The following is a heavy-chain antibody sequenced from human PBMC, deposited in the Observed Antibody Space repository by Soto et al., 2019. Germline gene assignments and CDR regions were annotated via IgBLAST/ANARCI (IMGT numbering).Heavy chain of an antibody. J-gene: IGHJ4*02. Sequence: QVQLVDSGGGVVQPGRSLRLSCTGSGFTFSNYAMHWVRQAPGKGLEWVAFTSHDETNKYYAASVKDRFTISRDNSKKKVYLQMNSLGPGDTGVYYCAKGGGDQRYCDYWGQGTLVIVSS. CDR2: TSHDETNK. D-gene: IGHD3-16*01. V-gene: IGHV3-30*18. CDR1: GFTFSNYA. CDR3: AKGGGDQRYCDY.